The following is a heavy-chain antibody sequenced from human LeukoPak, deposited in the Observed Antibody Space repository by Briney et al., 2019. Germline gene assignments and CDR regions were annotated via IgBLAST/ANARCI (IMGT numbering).Heavy chain of an antibody. Sequence: PGGSLRLSCAASGFTFSSYAMSWVCQAPGKGLEWVSAISGTGVNTYYADSVKGRFTISRDNSKNTLYLQINSLRAEDTAVYYCAKDRAVVATIPLDYWGQGTLVTVSS. V-gene: IGHV3-23*01. CDR1: GFTFSSYA. CDR2: ISGTGVNT. CDR3: AKDRAVVATIPLDY. J-gene: IGHJ4*02. D-gene: IGHD5-12*01.